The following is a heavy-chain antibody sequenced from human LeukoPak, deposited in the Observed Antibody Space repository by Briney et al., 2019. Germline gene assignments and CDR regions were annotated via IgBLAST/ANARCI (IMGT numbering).Heavy chain of an antibody. Sequence: SVKVSCKASGGTFSSYAISWVRQAPGQGLEWMGGIIPIFGTANYAQKFQGRVTITADKSTSTAYMELSSLRSEDTAVYYCARTGPIVVAGRRGETEYFQHWGQGTLVTVSS. D-gene: IGHD6-19*01. CDR3: ARTGPIVVAGRRGETEYFQH. CDR1: GGTFSSYA. V-gene: IGHV1-69*06. CDR2: IIPIFGTA. J-gene: IGHJ1*01.